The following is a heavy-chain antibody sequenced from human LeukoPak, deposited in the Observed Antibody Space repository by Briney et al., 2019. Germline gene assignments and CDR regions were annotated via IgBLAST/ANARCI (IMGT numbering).Heavy chain of an antibody. D-gene: IGHD3-22*01. J-gene: IGHJ4*02. CDR2: IYASGST. V-gene: IGHV4-4*07. CDR3: ARDRVNYYDSSPFDY. CDR1: GGSISNYY. Sequence: SETLSLTRTVSGGSISNYYWNWIRQPAGKGLEWIGHIYASGSTNYNPSLKSRVTMSVDTSKNQFSLKLSSVTAADTAVYYCARDRVNYYDSSPFDYWGQGSLVTVSS.